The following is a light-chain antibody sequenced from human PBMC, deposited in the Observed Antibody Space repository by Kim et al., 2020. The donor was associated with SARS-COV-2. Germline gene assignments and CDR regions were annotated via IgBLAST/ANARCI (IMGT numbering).Light chain of an antibody. Sequence: DIQMTQSPYTLSAYVGDRVTITCRASQSVSTYLAWYQQKPGKAPKLLIYRASSLESGVPARFSGSGSETEFTLTISSLQPDDFATYYCQQYHSYSRTFGQGTRVEIK. J-gene: IGKJ1*01. V-gene: IGKV1-5*03. CDR3: QQYHSYSRT. CDR1: QSVSTY. CDR2: RAS.